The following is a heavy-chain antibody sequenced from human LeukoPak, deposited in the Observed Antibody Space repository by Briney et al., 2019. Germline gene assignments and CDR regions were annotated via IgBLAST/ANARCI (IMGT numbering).Heavy chain of an antibody. CDR1: GFTFDDYG. CDR3: ARDGYDFATPFDY. V-gene: IGHV3-20*04. Sequence: PGGSLRLSXAASGFTFDDYGMSWIRQAPGKGLEWVSGINWNGGSTGYADSVKGRFTISRDNAKNSLYLQMNSLRAEDTALYYCARDGYDFATPFDYWGQGTLVTVSS. CDR2: INWNGGST. J-gene: IGHJ4*02. D-gene: IGHD3-3*01.